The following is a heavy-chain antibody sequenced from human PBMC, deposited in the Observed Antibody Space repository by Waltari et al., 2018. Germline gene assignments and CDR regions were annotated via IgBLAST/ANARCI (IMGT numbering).Heavy chain of an antibody. D-gene: IGHD3-22*01. Sequence: QLQLNMSGPGLVKPSETLSLTCAVSNASITSGVYFWGWIRQPPGKGLECVGVIYYSGRTFYNPSLNSRVTISVDKSKNLFSLRLRSVTAADTAVYYCVRQAPDSSGFFPNYFDSWGQGTLVTVSS. CDR1: NASITSGVYF. CDR2: IYYSGRT. J-gene: IGHJ4*02. V-gene: IGHV4-39*01. CDR3: VRQAPDSSGFFPNYFDS.